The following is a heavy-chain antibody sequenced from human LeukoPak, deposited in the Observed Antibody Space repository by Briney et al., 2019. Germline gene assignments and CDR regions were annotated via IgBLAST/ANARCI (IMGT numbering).Heavy chain of an antibody. CDR2: IYYSGST. D-gene: IGHD3-9*01. CDR1: GASISSSSYY. V-gene: IGHV4-39*01. J-gene: IGHJ6*03. CDR3: ARHNYDILTGYYSWYYYYMDV. Sequence: PSETLSLTCTVSGASISSSSYYWGWIRQPPGKGLEWIGSIYYSGSTYYNPSRKSRVTISVDPSKNQFSLKLSSVTAADTAVYYCARHNYDILTGYYSWYYYYMDVWGKGTTVTISS.